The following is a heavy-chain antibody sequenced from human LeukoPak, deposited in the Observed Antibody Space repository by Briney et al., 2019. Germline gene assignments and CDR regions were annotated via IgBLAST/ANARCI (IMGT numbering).Heavy chain of an antibody. CDR1: GGSFSVYY. D-gene: IGHD6-13*01. V-gene: IGHV4-34*01. CDR3: ARGSSSRYGMDV. Sequence: SETLSLTCAVYGGSFSVYYWSWIRQPPGKGLEWIGEINHSGSTNYNPSLKSRVTISVDTSKNQFSLKLSSVTAADTAVYYCARGSSSRYGMDVWGQGTTVTVSS. CDR2: INHSGST. J-gene: IGHJ6*02.